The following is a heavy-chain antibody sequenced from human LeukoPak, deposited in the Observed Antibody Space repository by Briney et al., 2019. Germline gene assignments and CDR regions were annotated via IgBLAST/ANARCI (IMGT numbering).Heavy chain of an antibody. V-gene: IGHV3-48*04. Sequence: GGSLRLSCAASGFTFSSYSMNWVRQAPGKGLEWISYTSSSGSTISYADSVKGRFTISRDNAKNSLYLQMNSLRAEDTAVYYCVREGDSSGYSNWGQGTLVTVSS. J-gene: IGHJ4*02. CDR1: GFTFSSYS. CDR3: VREGDSSGYSN. D-gene: IGHD3-22*01. CDR2: TSSSGSTI.